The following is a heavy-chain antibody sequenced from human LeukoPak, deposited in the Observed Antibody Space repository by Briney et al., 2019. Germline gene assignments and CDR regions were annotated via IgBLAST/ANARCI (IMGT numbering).Heavy chain of an antibody. V-gene: IGHV3-23*01. D-gene: IGHD3-3*01. CDR1: GFTFSTYA. CDR3: ARSITIFGLVIYYFDF. CDR2: ISGSDGKT. J-gene: IGHJ4*02. Sequence: GGSLRLSCAASGFTFSTYAMTWVRQAPGKGLGWVSTISGSDGKTYYADSVKGRCTISRDNSKNTLYLQMNSLGAEDTTVYYCARSITIFGLVIYYFDFWGQGTLVTVSS.